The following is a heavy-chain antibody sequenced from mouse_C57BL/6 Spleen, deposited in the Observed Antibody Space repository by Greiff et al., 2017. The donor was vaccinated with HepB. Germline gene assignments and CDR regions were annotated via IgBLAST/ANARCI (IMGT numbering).Heavy chain of an antibody. V-gene: IGHV1-4*01. D-gene: IGHD2-4*01. CDR3: ARPIYYDYDGFDY. J-gene: IGHJ2*01. CDR1: GYTFTSYT. Sequence: VQLQQSGAELARPGASVKMSCKASGYTFTSYTMHWVKQRPGQGLEWIGYINPSSGYTKYNQKFKDKATLTADKSSSTAYMQLSSLTSEDSAVYYCARPIYYDYDGFDYWGQGTTLTVSS. CDR2: INPSSGYT.